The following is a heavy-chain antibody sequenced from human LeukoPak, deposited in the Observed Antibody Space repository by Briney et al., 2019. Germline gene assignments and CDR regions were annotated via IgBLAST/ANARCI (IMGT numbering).Heavy chain of an antibody. CDR1: GGSISSYY. CDR3: ASHIIEYSSSALVDF. D-gene: IGHD6-6*01. Sequence: PSETLSLTCTVSGGSISSYYWSWFRQPPGKGLEWIGYIYYSGSTNYNPSLKSRVTISVDTSKDQFSLKLSSVTAAETVVYYCASHIIEYSSSALVDFWGQGTLVTVSS. CDR2: IYYSGST. V-gene: IGHV4-59*01. J-gene: IGHJ4*02.